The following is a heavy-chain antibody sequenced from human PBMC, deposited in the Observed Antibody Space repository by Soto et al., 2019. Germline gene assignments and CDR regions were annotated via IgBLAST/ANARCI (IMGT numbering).Heavy chain of an antibody. CDR1: GFTVSSNY. D-gene: IGHD3-10*01. V-gene: IGHV3-53*01. CDR2: IYSGGST. J-gene: IGHJ6*02. CDR3: ASALMVQGVTRGYYNYGMDV. Sequence: GGSLRLSCAASGFTVSSNYMSWVRQAPGKVLEWVSVIYSGGSTYYADSVKGRFTISRDNSKNTLYLQMNSLRAEDTAVYYCASALMVQGVTRGYYNYGMDVWGQGTTVTVSS.